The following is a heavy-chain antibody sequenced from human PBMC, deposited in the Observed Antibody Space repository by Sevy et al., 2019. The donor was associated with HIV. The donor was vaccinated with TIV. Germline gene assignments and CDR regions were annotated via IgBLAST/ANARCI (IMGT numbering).Heavy chain of an antibody. J-gene: IGHJ4*02. CDR3: AKNTAAAGAGGFDY. V-gene: IGHV3-30*02. D-gene: IGHD6-13*01. CDR2: IQYDGSDK. Sequence: GGSLRLSCAASRFIFNDYGMHWVRQAPGKGLEWVAFIQYDGSDKKYADSLRGRFTISRDNSKNMLFLQMSSLGSEDTAMYYCAKNTAAAGAGGFDYWGQGTLVTVSS. CDR1: RFIFNDYG.